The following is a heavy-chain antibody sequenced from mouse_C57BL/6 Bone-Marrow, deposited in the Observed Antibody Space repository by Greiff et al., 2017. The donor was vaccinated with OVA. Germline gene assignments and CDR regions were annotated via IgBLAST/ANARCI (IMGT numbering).Heavy chain of an antibody. CDR2: IYPGSGST. Sequence: QVQLQQPGAELVKPGASVKMSCKASGYTFTSYWITWVKQRPGQGLEWIGDIYPGSGSTNYNEKFKSKATLTVDTSSSTAYMQLSSLTSEDSAVYYCAFTTVVARDWYFDVWGTGTTVTVSS. CDR1: GYTFTSYW. J-gene: IGHJ1*03. D-gene: IGHD1-1*01. CDR3: AFTTVVARDWYFDV. V-gene: IGHV1-55*01.